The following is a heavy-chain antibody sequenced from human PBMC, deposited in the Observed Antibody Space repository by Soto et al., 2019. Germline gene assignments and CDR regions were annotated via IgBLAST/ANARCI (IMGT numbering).Heavy chain of an antibody. J-gene: IGHJ4*02. CDR3: ARDGHRIAAAGVGYFDY. D-gene: IGHD6-13*01. CDR1: GYNFTSYG. CDR2: ISAYNSNT. Sequence: QVQLLQSGAEVKKPGASVKVSCKASGYNFTSYGISWVRQAPGQGLEWMGWISAYNSNTNYAQKLQGRVTMTTDTSTSTAYMELRSLRSDDTAVYYCARDGHRIAAAGVGYFDYWGQGTLVTVSS. V-gene: IGHV1-18*01.